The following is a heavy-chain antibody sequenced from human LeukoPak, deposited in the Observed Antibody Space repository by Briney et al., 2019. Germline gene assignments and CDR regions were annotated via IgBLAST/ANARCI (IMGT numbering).Heavy chain of an antibody. CDR3: ARDLFARRITIFGVVPGY. D-gene: IGHD3-3*01. V-gene: IGHV1-18*01. J-gene: IGHJ4*02. CDR1: GYTFTSYG. Sequence: GASVKVSCKASGYTFTSYGISWARQAPGQGLEWMGWISAYNGNTNYAQKLQGRVTMTTDTSTSTAYMELRSLRSDDTAVYYCARDLFARRITIFGVVPGYWGQGTLVTVSS. CDR2: ISAYNGNT.